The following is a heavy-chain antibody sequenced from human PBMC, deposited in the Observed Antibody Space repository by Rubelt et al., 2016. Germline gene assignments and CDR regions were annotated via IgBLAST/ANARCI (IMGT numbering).Heavy chain of an antibody. Sequence: QVQLQESGPGLVKPSETLSLTCTVSGGSISSYYWSWIRQPAGKGLEWIGRIYTSGSTNYNPSLKSRVTMSVDTSKNQFSLKLSSVTAADTAGYYCARVYAGYSSSWFDYWGQGTLVTVSS. CDR2: IYTSGST. V-gene: IGHV4-4*07. CDR3: ARVYAGYSSSWFDY. CDR1: GGSISSYY. J-gene: IGHJ4*02. D-gene: IGHD6-13*01.